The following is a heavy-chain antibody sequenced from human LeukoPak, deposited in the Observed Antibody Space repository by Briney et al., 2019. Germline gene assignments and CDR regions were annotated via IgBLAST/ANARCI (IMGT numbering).Heavy chain of an antibody. J-gene: IGHJ6*02. Sequence: GGSLRLSCAASGFTFSSYAMSWVRQAPGKGLEWVSAISGSGGSTYYADSVKGRFTISRDNSKNTLYLQMNSLRAEDTAVYYCAKDRVGYAEAIVVVPAGAPRSGYYYYYGMDVWGQGTTVTVSS. D-gene: IGHD2-2*01. CDR1: GFTFSSYA. V-gene: IGHV3-23*01. CDR2: ISGSGGST. CDR3: AKDRVGYAEAIVVVPAGAPRSGYYYYYGMDV.